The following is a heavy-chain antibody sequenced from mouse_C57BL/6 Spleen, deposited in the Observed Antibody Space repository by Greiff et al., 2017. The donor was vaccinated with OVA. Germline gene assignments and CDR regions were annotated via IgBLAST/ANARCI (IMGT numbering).Heavy chain of an antibody. J-gene: IGHJ3*01. D-gene: IGHD1-1*01. Sequence: QVQLQQSGTELVKPGASVKLSCKASGYTFTSYWMHWVKQRPGQGLEWIGNINPSNGGTNYNEKFKSKATLTVDKSSSTAYMQLSSLTSEDSAVYYCARDTTVVDGWFAYWGQGTLVTVSA. CDR2: INPSNGGT. CDR3: ARDTTVVDGWFAY. CDR1: GYTFTSYW. V-gene: IGHV1-53*01.